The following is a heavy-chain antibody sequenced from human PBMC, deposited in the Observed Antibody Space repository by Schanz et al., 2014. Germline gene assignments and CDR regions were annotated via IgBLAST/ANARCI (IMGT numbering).Heavy chain of an antibody. CDR1: GGTFSTYT. CDR3: ARGPLGTSP. CDR2: INPSGGST. V-gene: IGHV1-69*08. Sequence: QVHLVQSGAEVKKPGSSVKVSCKASGGTFSTYTISWVRQAPGQGLEWMGIINPSGGSTRYGQKFQGRVTFTADKSTSTAYMELSSLKSEDTAVYYCARGPLGTSPWGQGTLGNVAS. D-gene: IGHD5-12*01. J-gene: IGHJ5*02.